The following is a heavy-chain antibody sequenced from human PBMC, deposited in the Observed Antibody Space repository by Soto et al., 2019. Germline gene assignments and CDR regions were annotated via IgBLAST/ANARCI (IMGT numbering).Heavy chain of an antibody. CDR1: GFTFSSYA. J-gene: IGHJ4*02. Sequence: WVSLRLSCAASGFTFSSYALTWVRQAPGKGLEWVSAISGSGGNTYYAGSVKGRFTISRDNSRNTLYLQMNSLRTEDTALYYCAKRGHYDSSRPTGYWGQGTLVTVSS. CDR2: ISGSGGNT. CDR3: AKRGHYDSSRPTGY. V-gene: IGHV3-23*01. D-gene: IGHD3-22*01.